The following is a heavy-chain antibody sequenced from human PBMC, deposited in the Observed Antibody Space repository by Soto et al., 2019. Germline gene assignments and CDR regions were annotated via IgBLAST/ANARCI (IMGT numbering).Heavy chain of an antibody. CDR1: GYTFTSYA. J-gene: IGHJ4*02. V-gene: IGHV1-3*01. D-gene: IGHD3-22*01. Sequence: QVQLVQSGAEVKKPGASVKVSCKASGYTFTSYAMHWVRQAPGQRLEWMGWINAGNGNTKYSQKFQGRVTITRDTSASTAYMELSSLRSEVTAVYYCARGYSSGYIDYWGQGTLVTVSS. CDR2: INAGNGNT. CDR3: ARGYSSGYIDY.